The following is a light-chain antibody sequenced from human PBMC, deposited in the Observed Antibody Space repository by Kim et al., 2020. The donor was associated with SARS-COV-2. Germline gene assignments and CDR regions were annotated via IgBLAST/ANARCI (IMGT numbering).Light chain of an antibody. J-gene: IGLJ3*02. V-gene: IGLV6-57*04. CDR1: SGNIASNY. CDR3: QSYDNTNQV. CDR2: EDT. Sequence: NFMLTQPHSVSESPGKTVTISCTRSSGNIASNYMQWYQQRPGSAPTIVIYEDTQRPSGVPDRFSGSIDSSSNSASLTIPGLKTEDEADYYCQSYDNTNQVFGGGTNL.